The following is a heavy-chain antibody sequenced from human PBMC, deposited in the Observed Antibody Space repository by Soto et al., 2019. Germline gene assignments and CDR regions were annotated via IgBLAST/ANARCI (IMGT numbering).Heavy chain of an antibody. J-gene: IGHJ4*02. CDR1: GFTFSSYS. D-gene: IGHD3-22*01. CDR2: ISSSSSYI. CDR3: ARDYYDSSGYLAPLDY. V-gene: IGHV3-21*01. Sequence: PVGSLSLSYAASGFTFSSYSMNWVRQAPGKGLEWVSSISSSSSYIYYADSVKGRFTISRDNAKNSLYLQMNSLRAEDTAVYYCARDYYDSSGYLAPLDYWGQGTLVTVSS.